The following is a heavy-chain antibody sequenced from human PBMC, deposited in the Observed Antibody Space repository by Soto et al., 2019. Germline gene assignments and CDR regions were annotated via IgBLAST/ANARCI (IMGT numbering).Heavy chain of an antibody. V-gene: IGHV3-30*03. CDR1: GFPLSSYG. CDR2: ISYDGSNK. J-gene: IGHJ4*02. D-gene: IGHD3-10*01. CDR3: VGGQYYFDY. Sequence: QVQLVESGGGVVQPGGSLRLSCAASGFPLSSYGMHWVREAPGKGLEWVAVISYDGSNKYYADSVKGRFTISRDNSASTLYLQMNSLRPEDTALYYCVGGQYYFDYRGQGTLVTVSP.